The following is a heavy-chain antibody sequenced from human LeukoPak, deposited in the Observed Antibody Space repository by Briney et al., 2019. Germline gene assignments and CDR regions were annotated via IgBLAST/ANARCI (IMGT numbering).Heavy chain of an antibody. Sequence: PGGSLGLSSAASGFTFSTYGMHWVRQAPGKGLEWVAFIRYEGNNKYYADSVKGRFTISRDNSKSTLYLQMNSLRAEDTAVYYCAKGTPSGDLLYWGQGTLVTVSS. J-gene: IGHJ4*02. CDR2: IRYEGNNK. CDR1: GFTFSTYG. D-gene: IGHD4-17*01. CDR3: AKGTPSGDLLY. V-gene: IGHV3-30*02.